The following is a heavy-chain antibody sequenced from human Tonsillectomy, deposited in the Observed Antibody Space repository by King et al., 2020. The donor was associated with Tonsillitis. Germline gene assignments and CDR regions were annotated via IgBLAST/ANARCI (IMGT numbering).Heavy chain of an antibody. CDR3: AKGRLIAADAFDI. V-gene: IGHV3-23*03. CDR2: IYSGGSNT. Sequence: VQLVESGGGLAQPGGSLRLSCAASGFIFSSYAMSWVRQAPGKGLEWVSVIYSGGSNTYYADSVKGRFTISRDNSKNTLYLQMHSLRAEDTALYYCAKGRLIAADAFDIWGQGTMVTVSS. CDR1: GFIFSSYA. D-gene: IGHD6-13*01. J-gene: IGHJ3*02.